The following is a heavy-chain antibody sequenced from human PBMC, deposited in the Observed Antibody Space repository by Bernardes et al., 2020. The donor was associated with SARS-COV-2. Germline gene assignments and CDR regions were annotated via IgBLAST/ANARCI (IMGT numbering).Heavy chain of an antibody. CDR1: GFTFSSYA. J-gene: IGHJ4*02. CDR3: AKDQAASGYDPPFDY. V-gene: IGHV3-23*01. Sequence: GSLRLSCAASGFTFSSYAMSWVRQAPGKGLEWVSAISGSGGSTYYADSVKGRFTISRDNSKNTLYLQMNSLRVEDTAVYYCAKDQAASGYDPPFDYWGQGTLVTVSS. CDR2: ISGSGGST. D-gene: IGHD5-12*01.